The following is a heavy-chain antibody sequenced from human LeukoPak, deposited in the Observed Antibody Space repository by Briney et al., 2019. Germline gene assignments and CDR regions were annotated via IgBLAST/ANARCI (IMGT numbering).Heavy chain of an antibody. Sequence: GGSLRLSCEASGFTFSSYGMYWVRQAPGKGLEWVAYIRYDGHNKYYGDSVKGRVTISRDNSKNTLYLQMNSLRAEDTAVYYCAKDLGGPRYIVVVPAAMRVSTDYWGQGTLVTVSS. V-gene: IGHV3-30*02. CDR1: GFTFSSYG. D-gene: IGHD2-2*01. CDR3: AKDLGGPRYIVVVPAAMRVSTDY. J-gene: IGHJ4*02. CDR2: IRYDGHNK.